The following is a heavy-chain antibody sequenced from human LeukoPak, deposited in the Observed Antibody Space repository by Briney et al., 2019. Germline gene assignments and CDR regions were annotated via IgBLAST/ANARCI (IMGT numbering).Heavy chain of an antibody. Sequence: ASVKVSCKASGYAFTSYDINWVRQATGQGLEWMGWMNPNSSNTGYAQNFQGRVTITRNPSISTAYMELSSLRSEDTAVYYCAREGRAFDYWGQGTLVTVSS. V-gene: IGHV1-8*03. CDR1: GYAFTSYD. CDR2: MNPNSSNT. CDR3: AREGRAFDY. J-gene: IGHJ4*02.